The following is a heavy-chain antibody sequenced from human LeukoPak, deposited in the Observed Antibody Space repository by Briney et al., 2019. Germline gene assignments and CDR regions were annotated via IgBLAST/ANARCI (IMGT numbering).Heavy chain of an antibody. D-gene: IGHD2-2*01. J-gene: IGHJ5*02. CDR2: IYYSGST. Sequence: PSQTLSLTCTVSGGSISSGGYYRSWIRQHPGKGLEWIGYIYYSGSTYYNPSLKSRVTISVDTSKNQFSLKLSSVTAADTAVYYCARTRYCSSTSCLNWFDPWGQGTLVTVSS. CDR3: ARTRYCSSTSCLNWFDP. V-gene: IGHV4-31*03. CDR1: GGSISSGGYY.